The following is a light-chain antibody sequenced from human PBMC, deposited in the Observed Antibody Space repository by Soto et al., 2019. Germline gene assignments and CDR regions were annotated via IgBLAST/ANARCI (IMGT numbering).Light chain of an antibody. CDR1: QSVGTY. CDR3: QQRYNSPHT. CDR2: DAS. V-gene: IGKV3-11*01. Sequence: EIVLTQSPATLSLSPGERATLSCRASQSVGTYLAWYQHNPGQAPRLLIYDASNRATGIPARFSGSGSGTDFTLTISSPEPEDFAVYYCQQRYNSPHTFGQGTKLEIK. J-gene: IGKJ2*01.